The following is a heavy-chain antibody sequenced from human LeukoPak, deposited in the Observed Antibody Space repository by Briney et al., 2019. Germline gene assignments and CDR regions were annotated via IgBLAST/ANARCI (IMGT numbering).Heavy chain of an antibody. D-gene: IGHD3-22*01. CDR1: GFTFSSYS. CDR3: ARDLRSKVVVALGGYGMDV. V-gene: IGHV3-21*01. J-gene: IGHJ6*02. CDR2: ISSSSSYI. Sequence: GSLRLSCAASGFTFSSYSMNWVRQAPGKGLEWVSSISSSSSYIYYADSVKGRFTISRDNAKNSLYLQMNSLRAEDTAVYYCARDLRSKVVVALGGYGMDVWGQGTTVTVSS.